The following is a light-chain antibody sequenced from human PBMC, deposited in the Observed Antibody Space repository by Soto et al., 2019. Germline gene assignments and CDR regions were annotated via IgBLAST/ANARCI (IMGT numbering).Light chain of an antibody. CDR3: QQYGSSPT. CDR2: DVS. CDR1: QSVSSSY. V-gene: IGKV3-20*01. Sequence: EIVLTQSPGTLSLSPGERATLSCRSSQSVSSSYLALYQQKPGQAPRLIIYDVSSRATGIPDRFSGSGSGTDFTLTISRLKHEDFAVYYCQQYGSSPTFGQGTKVEIK. J-gene: IGKJ1*01.